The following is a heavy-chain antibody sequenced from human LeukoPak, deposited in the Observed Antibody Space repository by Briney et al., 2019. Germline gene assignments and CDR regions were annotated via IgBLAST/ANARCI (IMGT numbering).Heavy chain of an antibody. CDR3: AKGAAVDH. CDR1: GFNLNNYA. CDR2: VTGPGDTT. J-gene: IGHJ4*02. V-gene: IGHV3-23*01. Sequence: PGGSLRLSCAASGFNLNNYAMNWVRQGPGKGLEWVAAVTGPGDTTYYADSVKGRFIISRDSFKDTLYLQMNRLGAEDTALYYCAKGAAVDHWGQGTLVTVSS.